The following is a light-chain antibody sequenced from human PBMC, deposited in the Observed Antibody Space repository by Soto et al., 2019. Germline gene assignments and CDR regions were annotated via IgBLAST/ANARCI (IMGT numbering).Light chain of an antibody. CDR3: SSCTTSSSYV. Sequence: QSALTQPASVSGYPGQSITISCTGTSSDVGGYIYVSWYQQHPGKAPKLMIYDVTSRPSGVSYRFSGSKSGNTASLTISGLQAEDEADYYCSSCTTSSSYVFGTGTKVTVL. CDR2: DVT. V-gene: IGLV2-14*01. CDR1: SSDVGGYIY. J-gene: IGLJ1*01.